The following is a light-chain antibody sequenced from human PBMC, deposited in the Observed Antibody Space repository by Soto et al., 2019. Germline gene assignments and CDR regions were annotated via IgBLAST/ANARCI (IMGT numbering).Light chain of an antibody. CDR1: QSVTTF. CDR3: QQRINWPLT. J-gene: IGKJ4*01. V-gene: IGKV3-11*01. CDR2: DAS. Sequence: EIVLTQSPVTLSLSAGEIATLSCRASQSVTTFLAWYQQKPGQAPRPLIYDASKRATGIPARFSGSGSGTDFTLTISSLEPEDFAVYYCQQRINWPLTFGGGTKVEIK.